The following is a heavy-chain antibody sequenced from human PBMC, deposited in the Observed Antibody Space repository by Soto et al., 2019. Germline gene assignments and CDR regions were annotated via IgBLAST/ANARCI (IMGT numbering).Heavy chain of an antibody. CDR2: IIPIIGTA. Sequence: SVKVSCKASGGTFSSYAISWVRQAPGQGLEWMGGIIPIIGTANYAQKFQGRVTITADESTSTAYMELSSLRSEDTAVYYCAGDYDSSGYYYDYWGQGTLVTVSS. CDR1: GGTFSSYA. CDR3: AGDYDSSGYYYDY. J-gene: IGHJ4*02. V-gene: IGHV1-69*13. D-gene: IGHD3-22*01.